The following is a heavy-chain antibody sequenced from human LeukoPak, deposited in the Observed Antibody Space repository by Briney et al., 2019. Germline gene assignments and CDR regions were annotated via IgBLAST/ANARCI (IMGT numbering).Heavy chain of an antibody. Sequence: PGGSLRLSCAASGFTFSSYSMNWVRQAPGKGLEWVSSISSSSSYIYYADSVKGRFTISRDNAKNSLYLQMNSLRAEDTAVYYCAKGIGYYYGSGFDYWGQGTLVTVSS. V-gene: IGHV3-21*01. J-gene: IGHJ4*02. CDR2: ISSSSSYI. CDR3: AKGIGYYYGSGFDY. D-gene: IGHD3-10*01. CDR1: GFTFSSYS.